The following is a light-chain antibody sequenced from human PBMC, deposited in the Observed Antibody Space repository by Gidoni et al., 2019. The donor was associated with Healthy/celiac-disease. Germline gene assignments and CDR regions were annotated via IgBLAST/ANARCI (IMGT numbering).Light chain of an antibody. CDR1: SSNNGAGYD. CDR2: GNS. CDR3: QSYDSSLSGSGV. V-gene: IGLV1-40*01. Sequence: QSVLTQPPSVSGAPGQMVIIPCTGSSSNNGAGYDVHCYQQLPATAPKHLIYGNSNRPSGVPDRFSCSKSGTSASLTITGLLAEDEADYYCQSYDSSLSGSGVFGTGTKVTVL. J-gene: IGLJ1*01.